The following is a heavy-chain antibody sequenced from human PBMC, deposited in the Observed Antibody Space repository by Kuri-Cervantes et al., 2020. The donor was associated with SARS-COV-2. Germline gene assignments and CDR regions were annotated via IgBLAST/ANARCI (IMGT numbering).Heavy chain of an antibody. Sequence: GSLRLSCTVSGGSMSTYFWSWIRQSPGKGLEWIGSIYYSGSTYYNPSLKSRVTISVDTSKNQFSLKLSSVTAADTAVYYCARGRGTMVLNWFDPWGQGTLVTVSS. J-gene: IGHJ5*02. CDR2: IYYSGST. CDR1: GGSMSTYF. CDR3: ARGRGTMVLNWFDP. V-gene: IGHV4-59*08. D-gene: IGHD3-10*01.